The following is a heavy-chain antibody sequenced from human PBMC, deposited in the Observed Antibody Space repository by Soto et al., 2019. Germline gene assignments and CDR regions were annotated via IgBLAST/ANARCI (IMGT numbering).Heavy chain of an antibody. J-gene: IGHJ4*02. D-gene: IGHD3-22*01. Sequence: PSETLSLTCTVSGGSITSDSWSSYNWSWIRQTPGKELEWIGYIYYTGSTNYNPSLKSRVTILEDTSKKQFSLKLSSVTAADTAVYYCARGRYDDTTGYPNFDYWGQGSLVTVSS. CDR1: GGSITSDSWSSYN. CDR3: ARGRYDDTTGYPNFDY. CDR2: IYYTGST. V-gene: IGHV4-61*01.